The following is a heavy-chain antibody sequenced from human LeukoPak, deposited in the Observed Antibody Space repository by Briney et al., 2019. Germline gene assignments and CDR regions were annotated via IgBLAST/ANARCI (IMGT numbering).Heavy chain of an antibody. V-gene: IGHV3-23*01. Sequence: GGSLRLSCAASGFSFSTYAMRWVRQAPGKGLEWVSAITGSGGNTYYAESVKGRFRISRDNSQNTLYLDMNSLRAEDTATYYCASLPRGPVGYIGYGGEDYWGQGSLVTVSS. J-gene: IGHJ4*02. D-gene: IGHD5-12*01. CDR3: ASLPRGPVGYIGYGGEDY. CDR2: ITGSGGNT. CDR1: GFSFSTYA.